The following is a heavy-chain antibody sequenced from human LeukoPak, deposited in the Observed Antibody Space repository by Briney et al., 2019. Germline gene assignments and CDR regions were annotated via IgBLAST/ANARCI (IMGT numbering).Heavy chain of an antibody. Sequence: SSETLSLTCTVSGGSISSYYWCWIRQPPGKGLEWIGYIYYSGSTNYNPSLKSRVTISVDTSKNQFSLKLSSVTAADTAVYYCARHVRYYDSSGYYSRWFDPWGQGTLVTVSS. CDR2: IYYSGST. V-gene: IGHV4-59*08. CDR1: GGSISSYY. CDR3: ARHVRYYDSSGYYSRWFDP. D-gene: IGHD3-22*01. J-gene: IGHJ5*02.